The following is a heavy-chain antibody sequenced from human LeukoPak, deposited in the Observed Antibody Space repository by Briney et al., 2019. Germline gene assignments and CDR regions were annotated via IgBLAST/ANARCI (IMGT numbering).Heavy chain of an antibody. V-gene: IGHV3-66*01. CDR3: ARGRYTTGWYPDYFDL. Sequence: PGGSLRLSCAASGFTVSSNYMSWVRQAPGKGLEWVSVIYSGGSTYYADSVKGRFTISRDNAKNSVYLQMSSLRGEDTALYFCARGRYTTGWYPDYFDLWGQGTLVTVSS. J-gene: IGHJ4*02. CDR1: GFTVSSNY. D-gene: IGHD6-19*01. CDR2: IYSGGST.